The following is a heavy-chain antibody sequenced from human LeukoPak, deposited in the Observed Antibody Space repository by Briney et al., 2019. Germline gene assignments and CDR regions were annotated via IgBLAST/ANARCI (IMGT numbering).Heavy chain of an antibody. CDR1: GGSFSGYY. CDR3: ARRPSFGYSSSWYINWFDP. Sequence: PSETLSLTCAVYGGSFSGYYWSWIRQPPGKGLGWIGEINHSGSTNYNPSLKSRVTISVDTSKNQFSLKLSSVTAADTAVYYCARRPSFGYSSSWYINWFDPWGQGTLVTVSS. J-gene: IGHJ5*02. D-gene: IGHD6-13*01. CDR2: INHSGST. V-gene: IGHV4-34*01.